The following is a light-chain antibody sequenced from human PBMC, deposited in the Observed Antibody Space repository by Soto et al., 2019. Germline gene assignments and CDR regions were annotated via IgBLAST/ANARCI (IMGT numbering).Light chain of an antibody. J-gene: IGKJ4*01. Sequence: EIVMTQSPATVSVSPGQTVTLTCRASQSVGTYLGWYQQKPGQAPRLVLYGASTRATGVPDRLSGYGSGTYFTLTISSLQSEDFAVYYCQQYTGWPPKLTFGGGTKVEIK. CDR1: QSVGTY. CDR2: GAS. V-gene: IGKV3-15*01. CDR3: QQYTGWPPKLT.